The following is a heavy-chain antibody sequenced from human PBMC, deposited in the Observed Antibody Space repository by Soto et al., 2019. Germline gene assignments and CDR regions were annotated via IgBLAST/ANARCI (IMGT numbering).Heavy chain of an antibody. D-gene: IGHD2-15*01. J-gene: IGHJ4*02. CDR3: ARDGGVAATLANYFDY. CDR2: MSRSSRYI. V-gene: IGHV3-21*01. CDR1: GFTFNSYS. Sequence: GGTLTLSCAVSGFTFNSYSMNWIRQAPGKGLEWVSSMSRSSRYIYYADPVKGRFTISRDNAKNSVYLQMNSLRAEDTAVYYCARDGGVAATLANYFDYWGQGTLVTVSS.